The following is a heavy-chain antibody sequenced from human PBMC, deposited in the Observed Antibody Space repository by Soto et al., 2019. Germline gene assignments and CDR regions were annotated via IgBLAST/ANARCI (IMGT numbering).Heavy chain of an antibody. CDR2: INPNSGGT. D-gene: IGHD2-15*01. J-gene: IGHJ5*02. CDR3: ARAELGYCSGGRCPTGWFDP. V-gene: IGHV1-2*04. Sequence: GASVKVSCKASGYTFTGYYMHWVRQAPGQGLEWMGWINPNSGGTNYAQKFQGWVTMTRDTSISTAYMELSRLRSDDTAVYYCARAELGYCSGGRCPTGWFDPWGQGTLVTVSS. CDR1: GYTFTGYY.